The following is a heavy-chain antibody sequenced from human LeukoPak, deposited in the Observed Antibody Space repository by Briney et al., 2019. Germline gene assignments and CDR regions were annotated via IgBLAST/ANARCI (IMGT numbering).Heavy chain of an antibody. CDR2: ISSNGGST. Sequence: GGSLRLSCAASGFTFSSYAMHWVRQAPGKGLEYVSAISSNGGSTYYANSVRGRFTISRDNSKNTLYLQMGSLRAEDMAVCYCATGPAVTGSNWGQGTLVTVSS. J-gene: IGHJ4*02. D-gene: IGHD4-17*01. V-gene: IGHV3-64*01. CDR3: ATGPAVTGSN. CDR1: GFTFSSYA.